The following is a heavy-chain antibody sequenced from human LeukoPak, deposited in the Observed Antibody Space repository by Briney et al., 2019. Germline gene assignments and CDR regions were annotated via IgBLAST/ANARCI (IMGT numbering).Heavy chain of an antibody. Sequence: PGGSLRPSCVASGFTFSNYAMSWVRQAPGKGLEWIAALNGGRTFFQDSVRGRFTISRDNSKNTLYLQLNSLRGDDAAVYYCVKEVTGYGYFDYWGRGTLVTVSS. CDR3: VKEVTGYGYFDY. CDR2: LNGGRT. V-gene: IGHV3-23*01. CDR1: GFTFSNYA. D-gene: IGHD2-2*03. J-gene: IGHJ4*02.